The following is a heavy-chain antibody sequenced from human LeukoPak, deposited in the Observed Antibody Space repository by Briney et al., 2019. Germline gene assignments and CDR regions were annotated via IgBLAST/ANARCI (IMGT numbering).Heavy chain of an antibody. CDR2: ISSSSSTI. CDR3: ARDPDFDL. V-gene: IGHV3-48*01. Sequence: GGSLRLSCAASGFTFSSYGMHWVRQAPGKGLEWVSYISSSSSTIYYADSVKGRFTISRDNAKNSLYLQMNSLRAEDTAVYYCARDPDFDLWGRGTLVTVSS. CDR1: GFTFSSYG. J-gene: IGHJ2*01.